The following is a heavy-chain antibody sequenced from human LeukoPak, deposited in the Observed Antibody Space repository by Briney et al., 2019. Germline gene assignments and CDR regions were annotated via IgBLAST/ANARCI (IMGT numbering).Heavy chain of an antibody. J-gene: IGHJ5*02. CDR2: ISSSSSYI. D-gene: IGHD3-10*01. Sequence: GSLRLSCAASGFTFSSYSMNWVRQAPGKGLEWVSSISSSSSYIYYADSVKGRFTISRDNAKNSLYLQMNSLRAEDTAVYYCARDGLLWFGVPFDPWGQGTLVTVSS. V-gene: IGHV3-21*01. CDR3: ARDGLLWFGVPFDP. CDR1: GFTFSSYS.